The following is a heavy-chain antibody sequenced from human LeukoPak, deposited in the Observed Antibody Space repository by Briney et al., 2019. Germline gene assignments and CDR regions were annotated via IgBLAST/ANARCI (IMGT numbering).Heavy chain of an antibody. CDR2: IYYSGST. V-gene: IGHV4-31*03. CDR3: ARDREGAMVRGVIIPGWFDP. J-gene: IGHJ5*02. D-gene: IGHD3-10*01. CDR1: GGSISSGGYY. Sequence: SETLSLTCTVSGGSISSGGYYWSWIRQHPGKGLEWIGYIYYSGSTYYNPSLKSRVTISVGTSKNQFSLKLSSVTAADTAVYYCARDREGAMVRGVIIPGWFDPWGQGTLVTVSS.